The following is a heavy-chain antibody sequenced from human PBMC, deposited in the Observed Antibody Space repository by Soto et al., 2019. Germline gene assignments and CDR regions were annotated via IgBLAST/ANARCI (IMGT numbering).Heavy chain of an antibody. CDR2: IISVLGTA. CDR1: GNSFSNYA. J-gene: IGHJ5*02. V-gene: IGHV1-69*01. D-gene: IGHD6-19*01. CDR3: AKSPFVGQWQPNWFDR. Sequence: QVQLVQSEAEVKKPGSSVKVSCKADGNSFSNYAISWLRQAPGQGLEWVGGIISVLGTAKNAQKFQDRVTITADESTATAYMELSSLRAEETAIYYCAKSPFVGQWQPNWFDRWGQGTLVTVSS.